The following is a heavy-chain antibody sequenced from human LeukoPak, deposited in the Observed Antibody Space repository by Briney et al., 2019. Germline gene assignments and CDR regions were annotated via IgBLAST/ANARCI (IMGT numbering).Heavy chain of an antibody. D-gene: IGHD2-15*01. CDR1: GFTFSSYG. CDR2: IRYDGSNK. J-gene: IGHJ3*02. V-gene: IGHV3-30*02. Sequence: QSGGSLRLSCAASGFTFSSYGMHWVRQAPGKGLEWVAFIRYDGSNKYYADSVKGRFTISRDNSKNTLYLQMNSLRAEDTAVYYCAKFSSEYCSGGSCYSVGAFDIWGQGTMVTVSS. CDR3: AKFSSEYCSGGSCYSVGAFDI.